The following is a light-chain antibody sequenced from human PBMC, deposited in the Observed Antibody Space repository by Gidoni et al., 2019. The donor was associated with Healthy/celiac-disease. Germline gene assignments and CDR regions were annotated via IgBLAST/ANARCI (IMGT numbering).Light chain of an antibody. Sequence: DIPMTQSPSFLSAFVGDRVTITSRASQSISSYLNWYQDKPGKNPKILIYAASSLQRGVLSIFSGSGSWTYFTLTISSLQPEDFATYYCQQSYSTLLTFGGGTKVEIK. CDR2: AAS. CDR1: QSISSY. CDR3: QQSYSTLLT. V-gene: IGKV1-39*01. J-gene: IGKJ4*01.